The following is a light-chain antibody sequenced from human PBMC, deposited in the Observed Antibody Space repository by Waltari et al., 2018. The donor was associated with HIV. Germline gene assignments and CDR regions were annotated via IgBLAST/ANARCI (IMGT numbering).Light chain of an antibody. CDR2: AAS. J-gene: IGKJ2*01. CDR3: QQSYTTPRT. CDR1: QNMCSY. V-gene: IGKV1-39*01. Sequence: IQMTQSPPSLSAFIGDSVTITCRAGQNMCSYLNWFQQRSGKAPKLLIYAASTLVSGVPSRFSGIRSATDFTLTINSLQPEDFATYHCQQSYTTPRTFGQGPKLE.